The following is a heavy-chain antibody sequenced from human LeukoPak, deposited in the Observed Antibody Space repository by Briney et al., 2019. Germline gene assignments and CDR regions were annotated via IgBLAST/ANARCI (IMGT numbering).Heavy chain of an antibody. CDR3: ARVGLSYYFDS. V-gene: IGHV4-59*08. D-gene: IGHD1-26*01. Sequence: SETLSLTCTVSGASITSDFWDWIRQSPGKGPEWIGYIYDTGSTNYNPTLRGRVTISADRSKNQFSLKLNSVTAADTAVYYCARVGLSYYFDSWGQGTLVTVSS. CDR1: GASITSDF. CDR2: IYDTGST. J-gene: IGHJ4*02.